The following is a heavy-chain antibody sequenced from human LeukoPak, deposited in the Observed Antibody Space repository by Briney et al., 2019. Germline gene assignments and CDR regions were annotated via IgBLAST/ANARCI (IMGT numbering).Heavy chain of an antibody. CDR3: ARDRSPDYYGSGSTANWFDP. D-gene: IGHD3-10*01. J-gene: IGHJ5*02. Sequence: GGALRLSCAASGFTFSSYSMNWVRQAPGKGLEWVSSISSSSSYIYYADSVKGRFTISRDNAENSLYLQMNSLRAEDTAVYYCARDRSPDYYGSGSTANWFDPWGQGTLVTVSS. CDR1: GFTFSSYS. V-gene: IGHV3-21*01. CDR2: ISSSSSYI.